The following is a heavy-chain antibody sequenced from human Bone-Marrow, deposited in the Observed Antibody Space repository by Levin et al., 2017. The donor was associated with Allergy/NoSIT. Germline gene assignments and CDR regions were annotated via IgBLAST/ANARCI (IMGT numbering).Heavy chain of an antibody. Sequence: PGGSLRLSCATSKFIFDDYGMYWVRQAPGKGLEWVSGISWNSGKTHYADSVKGRFIISRDNAKNSLYLQMNSLRTEDTALYYCIKSLNTMTIHDGFDFWGQGTMVTVSA. J-gene: IGHJ3*01. V-gene: IGHV3-9*01. CDR1: KFIFDDYG. D-gene: IGHD1/OR15-1a*01. CDR3: IKSLNTMTIHDGFDF. CDR2: ISWNSGKT.